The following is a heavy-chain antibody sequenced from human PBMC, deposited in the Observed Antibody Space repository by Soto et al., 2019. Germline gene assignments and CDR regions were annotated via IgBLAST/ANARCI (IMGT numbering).Heavy chain of an antibody. Sequence: SETLSLTCTVSGGSMSPSYWSWIRQPPGKGLEWIGYIYYTGSTSYNPSLKRRVTISVDTSKTQISLKLSSVTAADTALYYCARSFYESSGDYPLWGQGTLVTVSS. J-gene: IGHJ4*02. CDR3: ARSFYESSGDYPL. D-gene: IGHD3-22*01. CDR1: GGSMSPSY. V-gene: IGHV4-59*01. CDR2: IYYTGST.